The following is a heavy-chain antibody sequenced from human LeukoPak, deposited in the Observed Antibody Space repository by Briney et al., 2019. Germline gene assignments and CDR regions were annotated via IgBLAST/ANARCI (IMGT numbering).Heavy chain of an antibody. CDR2: VNPGGSVQ. J-gene: IGHJ1*01. CDR3: AATFPYCSKDNCAL. CDR1: GVAIGSSW. D-gene: IGHD2-2*01. V-gene: IGHV3-7*01. Sequence: PGGSLRLSCIASGVAIGSSWMSWVRQSPGKRLEWVANVNPGGSVQNYVDSVTGRFIISRDNAKNSLCLQMNNLRADNTAVYYCAATFPYCSKDNCALGGQGTLVTVFS.